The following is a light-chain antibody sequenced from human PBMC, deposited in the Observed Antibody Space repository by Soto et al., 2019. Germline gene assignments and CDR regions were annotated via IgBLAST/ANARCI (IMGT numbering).Light chain of an antibody. CDR2: VAC. CDR1: QCISSY. V-gene: IGKV1D-8*03. Sequence: VIWITQSPSLLSASTVDRVTISFLMSQCISSYLAWCRQKPGKAPELLIYVACTLQSGVPSRFSGSGSGTEFTLTISSLQPDDFATYYCQNYNSYSEEFGQGTKVDIK. CDR3: QNYNSYSEE. J-gene: IGKJ1*01.